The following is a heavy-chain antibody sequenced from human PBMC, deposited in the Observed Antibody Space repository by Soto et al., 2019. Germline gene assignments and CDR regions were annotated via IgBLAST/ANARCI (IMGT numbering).Heavy chain of an antibody. CDR2: IYYSGST. V-gene: IGHV4-59*01. CDR1: GGSISSYY. J-gene: IGHJ6*02. D-gene: IGHD2-8*01. CDR3: ARGRMVYATPGGYYYYYGMDV. Sequence: SETLSLTCTVSGGSISSYYWSWIRQPPGKGLEWIGYIYYSGSTNYNPSLKSRVTISVDTSKNQFSLKLSSVTAADTAVYYCARGRMVYATPGGYYYYYGMDVWGQGTTVTSP.